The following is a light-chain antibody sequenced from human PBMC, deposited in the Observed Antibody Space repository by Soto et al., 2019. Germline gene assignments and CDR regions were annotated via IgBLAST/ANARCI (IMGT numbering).Light chain of an antibody. CDR2: GAS. CDR1: QSVSSN. J-gene: IGKJ1*01. Sequence: EIVMTQSPATLSVSPGDRATLSCRARQSVSSNLAWYQQKPGQAPRLLIHGASTRATGIPARFSGSGSGTEFTLIISSLQSEDFAVYYCQQYNVWPTFGQGTKVEIK. V-gene: IGKV3-15*01. CDR3: QQYNVWPT.